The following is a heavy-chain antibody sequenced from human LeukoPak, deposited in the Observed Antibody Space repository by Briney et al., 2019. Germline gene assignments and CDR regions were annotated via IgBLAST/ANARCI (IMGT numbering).Heavy chain of an antibody. J-gene: IGHJ3*01. CDR3: ARDQGGGSYRHAFDV. CDR2: IYHSGST. D-gene: IGHD1-26*01. Sequence: SETLSLTCSVSGGSVDNSDYYWSWLRQPPGKELEWIGHIYHSGSTIYNPSLKSQVTISVDMSKNQFSLRLTSGTAADTAVYYCARDQGGGSYRHAFDVWGQGKMVTVSS. CDR1: GGSVDNSDYY. V-gene: IGHV4-61*08.